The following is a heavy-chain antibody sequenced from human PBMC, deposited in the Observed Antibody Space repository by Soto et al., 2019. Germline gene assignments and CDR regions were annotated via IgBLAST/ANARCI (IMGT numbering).Heavy chain of an antibody. J-gene: IGHJ6*02. CDR3: AKGLRRLLRTQYYYGLDV. D-gene: IGHD3-16*01. V-gene: IGHV3-23*01. Sequence: GGSLRLSCAASGFTFSPYAMTWVRQAPGKRLEWVSSISGSGGNTNYADSVKGRFTVSRDNSKRTLSLQMNSLTEEDTAIYYCAKGLRRLLRTQYYYGLDVWGRGTTVTVSS. CDR2: ISGSGGNT. CDR1: GFTFSPYA.